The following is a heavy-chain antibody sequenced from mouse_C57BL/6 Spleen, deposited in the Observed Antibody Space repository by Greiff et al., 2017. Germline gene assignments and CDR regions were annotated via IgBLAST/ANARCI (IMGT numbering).Heavy chain of an antibody. CDR1: GYTFTDYY. V-gene: IGHV1-19*01. CDR3: ARKGGYGNYFDY. J-gene: IGHJ2*01. CDR2: INPYNGGT. Sequence: EVQLQQSGPVLVKPGASVKMSCKASGYTFTDYYMNWVKQSHGKSLEWIGVINPYNGGTSYNQKFKGKATLTVDKSSSTAYMELNSLTSEDSAVYYCARKGGYGNYFDYWGQGTTLTVSS. D-gene: IGHD2-1*01.